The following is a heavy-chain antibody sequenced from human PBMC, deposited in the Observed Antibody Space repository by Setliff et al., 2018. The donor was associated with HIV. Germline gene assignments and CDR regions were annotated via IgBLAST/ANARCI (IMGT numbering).Heavy chain of an antibody. V-gene: IGHV1-18*01. J-gene: IGHJ5*01. D-gene: IGHD6-19*01. CDR2: ISAYNGNT. CDR1: GYTFTSYG. CDR3: ARDFVEGIAVTDWFDP. Sequence: ASVKVSCKASGYTFTSYGISWVRQAPGQGLEWMGWISAYNGNTNYAQKLQGRVTMTTDTSTSTAYMELRSLRADDTAVYYCARDFVEGIAVTDWFDPWGQGTMVTVSS.